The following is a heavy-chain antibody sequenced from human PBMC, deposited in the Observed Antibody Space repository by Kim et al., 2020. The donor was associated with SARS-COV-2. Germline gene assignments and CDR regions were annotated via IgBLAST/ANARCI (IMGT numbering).Heavy chain of an antibody. J-gene: IGHJ6*03. CDR2: INPNSGGT. Sequence: ASVKVSCKASGYTFTGYYMHWVRQAPGQGLEWMGWINPNSGGTNYAQKFQGWVTMTRDTSISTAYMELSRLRSDNTAVYYCARGGIAAAGTTPLYYYYYYMDVWGKGTTVTVSS. V-gene: IGHV1-2*04. D-gene: IGHD6-13*01. CDR1: GYTFTGYY. CDR3: ARGGIAAAGTTPLYYYYYYMDV.